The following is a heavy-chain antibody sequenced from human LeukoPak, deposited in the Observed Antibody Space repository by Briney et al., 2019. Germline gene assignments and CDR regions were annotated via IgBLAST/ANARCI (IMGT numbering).Heavy chain of an antibody. CDR2: IKSDIDGGAI. CDR3: TTGGSVIVAGTRAFDI. V-gene: IGHV3-15*07. Sequence: GGSLRLSCAASGFTFSSYSMNWVRQAPGKGLEWVGRIKSDIDGGAIDYAVPVQGRFTISRDDSQATLYLQMNSLKTEDTAVYYCTTGGSVIVAGTRAFDIWGQGTMVTVSS. CDR1: GFTFSSYS. D-gene: IGHD5-12*01. J-gene: IGHJ3*02.